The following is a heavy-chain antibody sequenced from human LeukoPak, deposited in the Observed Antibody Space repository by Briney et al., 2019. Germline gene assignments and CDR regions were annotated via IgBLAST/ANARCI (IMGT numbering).Heavy chain of an antibody. CDR2: IIPILGIA. V-gene: IGHV1-69*04. J-gene: IGHJ4*02. CDR3: ASTTGEAARPGYFDY. Sequence: SVKVSCKASGGTFSSYAISWVRQAPGQGLEWMGRIIPILGIANYAQKFQGRVTITADKSTSTAYMELSSLRSEDTAVYYCASTTGEAARPGYFDYWGQGTLVTVSS. D-gene: IGHD6-6*01. CDR1: GGTFSSYA.